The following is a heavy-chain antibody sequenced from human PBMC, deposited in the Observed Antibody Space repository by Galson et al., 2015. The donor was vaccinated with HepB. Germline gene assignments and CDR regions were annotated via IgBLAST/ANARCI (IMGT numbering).Heavy chain of an antibody. CDR3: ARGDMGYYDSSGYYGEMDY. CDR1: GDSVSSNSAA. V-gene: IGHV6-1*01. D-gene: IGHD3-22*01. CDR2: TYYRSKWYN. Sequence: CAISGDSVSSNSAAWNWIRQSPSRGLEWLGRTYYRSKWYNDYAVSVKSRITINPDTSKNQFSLQLNSVTPEDTAVYYCARGDMGYYDSSGYYGEMDYWGQGTLVTVSS. J-gene: IGHJ4*02.